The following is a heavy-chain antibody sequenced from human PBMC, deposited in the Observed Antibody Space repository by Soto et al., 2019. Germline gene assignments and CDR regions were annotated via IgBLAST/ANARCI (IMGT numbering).Heavy chain of an antibody. CDR1: GGSISSGGYY. V-gene: IGHV4-31*03. CDR2: IYYSGST. D-gene: IGHD2-2*01. CDR3: ARVVVPAAMLLGPQRGGGFDP. J-gene: IGHJ5*02. Sequence: QVQLQESGPGLVKPSQTLSLTCTVSGGSISSGGYYWSWIRQHPGKGLEWIGYIYYSGSTYYNPSLKSRVTISVDTSKNQFSLKLSSVTAADTAVYYCARVVVPAAMLLGPQRGGGFDPWGQGTLVTVSS.